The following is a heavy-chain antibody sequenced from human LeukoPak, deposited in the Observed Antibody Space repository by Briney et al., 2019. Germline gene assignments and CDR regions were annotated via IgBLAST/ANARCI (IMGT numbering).Heavy chain of an antibody. J-gene: IGHJ5*02. V-gene: IGHV4-39*01. CDR2: ICYTGNT. Sequence: SETLSLTCTLSGDSISSSGYCWGWLRQPPGKGLECVGVICYTGNTYYNPSLKSRVTISVDTSRNQFSLRLSSVTAADTAVYYCARHKSGIDWFDPWGQGTLVTVSS. CDR3: ARHKSGIDWFDP. CDR1: GDSISSSGYC. D-gene: IGHD1-14*01.